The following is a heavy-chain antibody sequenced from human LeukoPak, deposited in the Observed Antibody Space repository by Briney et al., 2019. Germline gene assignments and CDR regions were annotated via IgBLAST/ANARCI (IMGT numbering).Heavy chain of an antibody. J-gene: IGHJ4*02. CDR3: ARDQGDDY. CDR2: VFPIFGTP. Sequence: EASVKVSCKASGGTFSNYAINWVRQAPGQGLEWMGRVFPIFGTPNYAQKFQGRVTFTADKSTGTAYMELSSLTSEDTAAYYCARDQGDDYWGQGTLVTVSS. V-gene: IGHV1-69*06. D-gene: IGHD3-10*01. CDR1: GGTFSNYA.